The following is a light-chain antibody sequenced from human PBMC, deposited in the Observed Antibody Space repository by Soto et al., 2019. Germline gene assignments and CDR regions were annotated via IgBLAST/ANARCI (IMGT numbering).Light chain of an antibody. CDR3: QHLNTYPLT. Sequence: DIQLTQSPSFLSASVGDRVTITCRASQDISSYLAWYQQKPGKAPKLLIYAASTLQSGVPSRFSGSGSGTEFTLTISSLQPEDFATYYFQHLNTYPLTCGGGTKVEIK. J-gene: IGKJ4*01. CDR2: AAS. V-gene: IGKV1-9*01. CDR1: QDISSY.